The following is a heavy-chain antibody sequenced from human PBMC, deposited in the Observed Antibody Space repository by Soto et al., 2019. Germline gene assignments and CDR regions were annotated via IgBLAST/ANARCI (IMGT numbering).Heavy chain of an antibody. CDR2: ITSSGGPT. CDR1: GFPFSTYE. Sequence: EVQLLESGGGLIQPGGSLRLSCAASGFPFSTYEMTWARQSPGKGLEWVAFITSSGGPTYYADSVRGRFTTSRDNSKNTLYLQRDSLRVEDTARYYCVKGGWLDDWGQGTLVTVSS. V-gene: IGHV3-23*01. CDR3: VKGGWLDD. J-gene: IGHJ5*02.